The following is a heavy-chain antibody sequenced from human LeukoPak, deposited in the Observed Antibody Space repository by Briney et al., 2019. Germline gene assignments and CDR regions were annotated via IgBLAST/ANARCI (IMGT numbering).Heavy chain of an antibody. D-gene: IGHD1-1*01. J-gene: IGHJ3*02. CDR2: ISWNSGSI. CDR1: GFTFDDYA. Sequence: GGSLRLSCAASGFTFDDYAMHWVRQAPGKGLEWVSGISWNSGSIGYADSVKGRFTISRDNAKNSLYLQMNSLRAEDTALYYCAKDRQQAPYAFDIWGQGTMVTVSS. CDR3: AKDRQQAPYAFDI. V-gene: IGHV3-9*01.